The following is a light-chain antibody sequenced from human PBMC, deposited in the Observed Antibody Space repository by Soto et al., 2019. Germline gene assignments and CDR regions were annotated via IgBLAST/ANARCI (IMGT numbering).Light chain of an antibody. Sequence: EIVLTQSPATLSLTPGERATLSCRASQSVSSHLAWYQQKPGQAPRLLIYDASNRATGIPARFSGSGSGTDFTLTISSLETEDFAVYYCQQRSYWITFGQGTRLEIK. J-gene: IGKJ5*01. CDR1: QSVSSH. CDR3: QQRSYWIT. V-gene: IGKV3-11*01. CDR2: DAS.